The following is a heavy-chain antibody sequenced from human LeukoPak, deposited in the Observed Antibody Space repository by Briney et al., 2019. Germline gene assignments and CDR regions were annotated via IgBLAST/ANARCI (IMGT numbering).Heavy chain of an antibody. CDR2: INPNGGST. Sequence: ASVKVSCKASGYTFTSYYIHWVRQAPGQGLERMGIINPNGGSTNYAQKFQGRVTMTRDTSTSTLYMELSSLRSEDTAVYYCARDRRYYDSSGPNWFDSWGQGTLVTVSS. CDR1: GYTFTSYY. D-gene: IGHD3-22*01. V-gene: IGHV1-46*01. CDR3: ARDRRYYDSSGPNWFDS. J-gene: IGHJ5*01.